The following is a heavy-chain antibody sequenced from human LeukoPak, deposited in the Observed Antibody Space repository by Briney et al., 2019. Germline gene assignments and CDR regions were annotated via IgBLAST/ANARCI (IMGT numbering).Heavy chain of an antibody. CDR2: IRQDGSVN. V-gene: IGHV3-7*01. CDR1: GFTFSSYW. Sequence: GGSLRLSCEASGFTFSSYWMSWVRQAPGKGLEWVATIRQDGSVNHCVDSVKGRFTVSRDNAWNSLYLQMDSLRAEDTAVYYCARGAQWQDYWGQGTLVTVSS. CDR3: ARGAQWQDY. J-gene: IGHJ4*02. D-gene: IGHD6-19*01.